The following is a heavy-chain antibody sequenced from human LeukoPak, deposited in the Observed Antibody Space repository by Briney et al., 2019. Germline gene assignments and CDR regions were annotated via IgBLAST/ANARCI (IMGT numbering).Heavy chain of an antibody. V-gene: IGHV1-18*01. J-gene: IGHJ3*02. D-gene: IGHD3-22*01. CDR3: AREAITMIVVVNAAFDI. CDR1: GYTFTSYG. Sequence: ASVKVSCKASGYTFTSYGISWVRQAPGQGLEWMGWISAYNGNTNYAQKLQGRVTMTTDTSTSTAYMELRSLRSDDTAVYYCAREAITMIVVVNAAFDIWGQGTMVTVSS. CDR2: ISAYNGNT.